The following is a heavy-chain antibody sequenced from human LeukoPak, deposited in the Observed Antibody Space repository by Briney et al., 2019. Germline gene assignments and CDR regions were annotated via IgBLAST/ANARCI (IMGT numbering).Heavy chain of an antibody. V-gene: IGHV3-23*01. CDR1: GFTFDTYA. Sequence: PGGSLRLSCAASGFTFDTYAMSWVRQAPGEGLEWVSGISGNGIKTYYGDSVKGRFTIFRDNSKNTLWLQMNTLRAEDTAVYFCAKRDYSDISGYSPLFANWGQGTLVTVSS. CDR3: AKRDYSDISGYSPLFAN. J-gene: IGHJ4*02. D-gene: IGHD3-22*01. CDR2: ISGNGIKT.